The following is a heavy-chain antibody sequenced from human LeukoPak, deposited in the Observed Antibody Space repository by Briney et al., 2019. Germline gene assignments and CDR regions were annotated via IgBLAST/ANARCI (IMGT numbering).Heavy chain of an antibody. CDR1: GFTFSSYA. CDR3: AREDYGGNSVWGNFDY. J-gene: IGHJ4*02. Sequence: GGSLRLSCAASGFTFSSYAMHWVRQAPGKGLEWVAVISYDGSNKYYADSVKGRFTISRDNSKNTLYQQMNSLRAEDTAVYYCAREDYGGNSVWGNFDYWGQGTLVTVSS. CDR2: ISYDGSNK. D-gene: IGHD4-23*01. V-gene: IGHV3-30-3*01.